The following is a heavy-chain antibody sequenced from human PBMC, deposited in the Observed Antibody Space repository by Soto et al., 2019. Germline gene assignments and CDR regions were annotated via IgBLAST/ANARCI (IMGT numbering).Heavy chain of an antibody. CDR1: GIDFRIHG. J-gene: IGHJ4*02. V-gene: IGHV3-30*03. Sequence: QVELVESGGGVVQPGTSLRLSCVASGIDFRIHGLHWVRQGPGEGLEWVAYISYDGSDKYYGDSVRGRFTISRDNSKNTLYLQMASLRAEDTAVYYCATPLTNRQPMIAYWGQGTRVTVSS. CDR3: ATPLTNRQPMIAY. CDR2: ISYDGSDK.